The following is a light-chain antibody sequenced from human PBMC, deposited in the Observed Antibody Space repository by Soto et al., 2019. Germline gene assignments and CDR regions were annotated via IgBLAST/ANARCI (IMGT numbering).Light chain of an antibody. V-gene: IGLV2-14*01. CDR2: AVS. CDR3: CSYTSLSTVV. J-gene: IGLJ2*01. Sequence: QSVLTQPASVSGSPGQSITISCTGTSSDVGGYNHVSWYQHSPGKAPKLILFAVSDRPSGVSHRFSGSKSGNTASLTISGLQAEDVADYYCCSYTSLSTVVFGGGTQVTVL. CDR1: SSDVGGYNH.